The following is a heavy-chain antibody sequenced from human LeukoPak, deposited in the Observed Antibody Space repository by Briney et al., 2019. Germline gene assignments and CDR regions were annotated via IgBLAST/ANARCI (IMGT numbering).Heavy chain of an antibody. Sequence: GASVKVSCKASGYTFTSYGISWVRQAPGQGLEWMGWISAYNGNTNYAQKLQGRVTMTTDTSTSTAYMELRSLRSDDTAVYYCAREGYYDFWSGYHIQGIWGQGTLVTVSS. CDR3: AREGYYDFWSGYHIQGI. CDR1: GYTFTSYG. CDR2: ISAYNGNT. J-gene: IGHJ4*02. V-gene: IGHV1-18*01. D-gene: IGHD3-3*01.